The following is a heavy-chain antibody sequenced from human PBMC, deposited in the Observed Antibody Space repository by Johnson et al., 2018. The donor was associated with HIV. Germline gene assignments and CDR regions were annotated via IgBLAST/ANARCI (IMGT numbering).Heavy chain of an antibody. CDR2: ISYDGSDK. V-gene: IGHV3-30*04. D-gene: IGHD3-22*01. CDR3: ARGGARSSGYYSAFDI. J-gene: IGHJ3*02. Sequence: VPLVESGGGVVQPGRSLRLSCAASGFTFSSYAMHWVRQAPAQGLEWGAVISYDGSDKYYAASVTGRFTISRDSSKNTLYLQMNSLRAEDTAVYYCARGGARSSGYYSAFDIWGQGTMVTVSS. CDR1: GFTFSSYA.